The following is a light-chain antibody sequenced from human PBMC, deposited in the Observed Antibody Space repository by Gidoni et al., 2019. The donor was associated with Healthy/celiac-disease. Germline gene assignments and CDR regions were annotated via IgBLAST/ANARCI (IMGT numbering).Light chain of an antibody. Sequence: QSVLTQPPSASGTPGQRVTISCSGSSSNIGSNYVYWYQQLPGTAPKLLIYSNNQRPSGVPDRFSGSKSGTSASLAISGLRSEDEADYYCAAWDDSKSGRVFGGGTKLTVL. CDR2: SNN. J-gene: IGLJ3*02. CDR3: AAWDDSKSGRV. V-gene: IGLV1-47*02. CDR1: SSNIGSNY.